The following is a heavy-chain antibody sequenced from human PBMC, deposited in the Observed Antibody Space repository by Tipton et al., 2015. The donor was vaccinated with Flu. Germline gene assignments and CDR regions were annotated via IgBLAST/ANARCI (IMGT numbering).Heavy chain of an antibody. J-gene: IGHJ4*02. CDR3: ARDRWEYIRGFDS. CDR1: GYIFTNYG. Sequence: QLVQSGAEVKNPGASVKVSCKTSGYIFTNYGVSWVRQAPGQGLEWMGWISGYNDNAKYAQKFQGRVTMTTDTSTTTVYMELRSLRSDDTAVYYCARDRWEYIRGFDSWGQGTLVTVSP. CDR2: ISGYNDNA. V-gene: IGHV1-18*01. D-gene: IGHD2/OR15-2a*01.